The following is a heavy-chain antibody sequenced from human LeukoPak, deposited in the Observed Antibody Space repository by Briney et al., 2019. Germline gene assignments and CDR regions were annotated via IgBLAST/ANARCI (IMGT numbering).Heavy chain of an antibody. CDR3: ARGRYSSSWYGAPLPGFPPETPQFDY. CDR1: GYTFTGYY. Sequence: ASVKVSCKASGYTFTGYYLHWVRQAPGQGLEGMGWINPKSGGTNYAKKFQGRVTTTRDTSISTAFMELSRLRSDDTAVYYCARGRYSSSWYGAPLPGFPPETPQFDYWGQGTLVTVSS. D-gene: IGHD6-13*01. J-gene: IGHJ4*02. CDR2: INPKSGGT. V-gene: IGHV1-2*02.